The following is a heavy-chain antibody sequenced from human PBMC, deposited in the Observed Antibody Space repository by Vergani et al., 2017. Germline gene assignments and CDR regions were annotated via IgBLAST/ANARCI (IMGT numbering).Heavy chain of an antibody. Sequence: QVQLVESGGGVVQPGRSLRLSCAASGFTFSSYGMHWVRQAPGKGLEWVAVIWYDGSNKYYADSVKGRFTISRDNSKNTLYLQMNSLRAEDTAVYYCARDYLEEYDFWRGYYLYYYYYGMDVWGQGTTVTVSS. CDR1: GFTFSSYG. V-gene: IGHV3-33*01. CDR2: IWYDGSNK. J-gene: IGHJ6*02. D-gene: IGHD3-3*01. CDR3: ARDYLEEYDFWRGYYLYYYYYGMDV.